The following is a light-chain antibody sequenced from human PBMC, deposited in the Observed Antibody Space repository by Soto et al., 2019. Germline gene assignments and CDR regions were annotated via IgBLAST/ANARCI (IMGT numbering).Light chain of an antibody. CDR2: DTS. V-gene: IGKV3-15*01. CDR1: QNVHSN. CDR3: QQYNNWPLT. J-gene: IGKJ4*01. Sequence: VMTQSPATLSVSPGDGAALSCRASQNVHSNLAWYQQKPGQAPRLLIYDTSTRATDIPFRFSGGGSGTEFTLTISSLQSEDFAVYYCQQYNNWPLTFGGGTKVEIK.